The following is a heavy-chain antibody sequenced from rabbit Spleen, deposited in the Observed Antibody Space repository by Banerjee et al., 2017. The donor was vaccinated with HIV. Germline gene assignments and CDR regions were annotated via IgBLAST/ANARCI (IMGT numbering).Heavy chain of an antibody. V-gene: IGHV1S45*01. CDR3: ARGSATMTMVITGYYLTL. D-gene: IGHD2-1*01. Sequence: QQQLEESGGGLVKPGGTLTLTCTASGFSFSGILYMCWVRQAPGKGLEWIACIYGGSGASTAYASWAKGRFTISKTSSTTVTLQMTSLTAADTATYFCARGSATMTMVITGYYLTLWGPGTLVTVS. CDR2: IYGGSGAST. J-gene: IGHJ4*01. CDR1: GFSFSGILY.